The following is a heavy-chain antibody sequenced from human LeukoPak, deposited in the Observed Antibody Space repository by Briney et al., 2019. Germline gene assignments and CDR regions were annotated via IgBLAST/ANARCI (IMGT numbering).Heavy chain of an antibody. CDR3: TRDRGYPGY. Sequence: GGSLRLSCAASGFSFSSYWMSWVRQAPGKGLEWVANIREDGSEKYYVDSVKGRFTISRDNAKNSLYLQMNSLRAEDTAVYYCTRDRGYPGYWGQGTLVTVSS. D-gene: IGHD6-25*01. CDR1: GFSFSSYW. V-gene: IGHV3-7*01. CDR2: IREDGSEK. J-gene: IGHJ4*02.